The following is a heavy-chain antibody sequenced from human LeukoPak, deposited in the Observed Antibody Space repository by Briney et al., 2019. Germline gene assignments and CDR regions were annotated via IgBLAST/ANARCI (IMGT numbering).Heavy chain of an antibody. CDR2: ISYDGSNK. CDR1: GFTFSSYG. J-gene: IGHJ4*02. V-gene: IGHV3-30*03. CDR3: VRDDGDC. Sequence: GGSLRLSCAASGFTFSSYGMHWVRQAPGKGLEWVAVISYDGSNKYYADSVKGRFTISRDSAKNSLSLQMNSLRVDDTAVYYCVRDDGDCWGQGTLVTASS.